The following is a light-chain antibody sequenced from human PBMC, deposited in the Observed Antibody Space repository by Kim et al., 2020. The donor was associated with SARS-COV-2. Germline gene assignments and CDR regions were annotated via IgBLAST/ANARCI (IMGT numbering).Light chain of an antibody. CDR1: SSDVGGYNN. Sequence: QSITTSCTRTSSDVGGYNNVSCYQQHPGKAPKLMIYDVSNRPSGVSNRFSGSKSGNTAALTISGRQADDEADYYCSSYTSSSTYVVFGGGTQLTVL. CDR3: SSYTSSSTYVV. CDR2: DVS. J-gene: IGLJ2*01. V-gene: IGLV2-14*03.